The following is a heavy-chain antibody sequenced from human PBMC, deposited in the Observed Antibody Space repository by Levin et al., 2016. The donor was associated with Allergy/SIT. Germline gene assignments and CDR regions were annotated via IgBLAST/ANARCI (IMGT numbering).Heavy chain of an antibody. CDR2: ISAYNGNT. CDR1: GYTFTSYD. V-gene: IGHV1-18*01. D-gene: IGHD3-22*01. J-gene: IGHJ4*02. Sequence: ASVKVSCKASGYTFTSYDFSWVRQAPGQGLEWMGWISAYNGNTNYAQKLQGRVTMTTDTSTTTAYMELRSLRSDDTAVYYCAREDYEGRPFDYWGQGTLVTVSS. CDR3: AREDYEGRPFDY.